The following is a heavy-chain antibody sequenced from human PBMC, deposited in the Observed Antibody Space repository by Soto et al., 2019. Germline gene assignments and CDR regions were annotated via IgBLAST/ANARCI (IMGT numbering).Heavy chain of an antibody. CDR1: GYTFTSYY. CDR2: INPSGGST. CDR3: ARVMVPAAQGDWFDP. J-gene: IGHJ5*02. V-gene: IGHV1-46*03. Sequence: QVQLVQSGAEVKKPGASVKVSCKASGYTFTSYYMHWVRQAPGQGLEWMGIINPSGGSTSYAQKFQGRVTMTRDTSTSTVYMELSSLRSEDTAVYYCARVMVPAAQGDWFDPWGQGTLVTVSS. D-gene: IGHD2-2*01.